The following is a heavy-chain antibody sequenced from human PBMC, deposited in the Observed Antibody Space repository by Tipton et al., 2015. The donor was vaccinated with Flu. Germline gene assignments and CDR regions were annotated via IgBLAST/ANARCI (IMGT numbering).Heavy chain of an antibody. CDR1: NDSISGYF. D-gene: IGHD6-19*01. CDR2: VHSSGSI. CDR3: ARGTIPVAAS. J-gene: IGHJ4*02. Sequence: LRLSCTVSNDSISGYFWTWIRQPAGGGLEWIGRVHSSGSIYYNAFLKSRVTMSVDTSKNQLSLKLMSVTAADTAVYYCARGTIPVAASWGQGILVTVSS. V-gene: IGHV4-4*07.